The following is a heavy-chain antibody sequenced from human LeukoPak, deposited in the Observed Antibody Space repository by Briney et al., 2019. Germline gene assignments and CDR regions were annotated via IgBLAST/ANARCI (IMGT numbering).Heavy chain of an antibody. V-gene: IGHV3-30*18. D-gene: IGHD3-16*02. CDR1: GFTFSSYG. J-gene: IGHJ4*02. CDR3: AKELITFGGVIVTPFDY. Sequence: VRSLRLSCAASGFTFSSYGMHWVRQAPGKGLEWVAVISYDGSNKYYADSVKGRFTISRDNSKNTLYLQMNSLRAEDTAVYYCAKELITFGGVIVTPFDYWGQGTLVTVSS. CDR2: ISYDGSNK.